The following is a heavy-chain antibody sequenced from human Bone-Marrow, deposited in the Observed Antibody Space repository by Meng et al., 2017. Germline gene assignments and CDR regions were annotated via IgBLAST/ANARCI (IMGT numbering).Heavy chain of an antibody. V-gene: IGHV3-33*01. CDR3: ARGVRYYGSGSYFPYYYGMDV. CDR1: GFTFSSYG. D-gene: IGHD3-10*01. Sequence: GESLKISCAASGFTFSSYGMHWVRQAPGKGLEWVAVIWYDGSNKYYADSVKGRFTISRDNSKNTLYLQMNSLRAEDTAVYYCARGVRYYGSGSYFPYYYGMDVWGQGTTVTVSS. CDR2: IWYDGSNK. J-gene: IGHJ6*02.